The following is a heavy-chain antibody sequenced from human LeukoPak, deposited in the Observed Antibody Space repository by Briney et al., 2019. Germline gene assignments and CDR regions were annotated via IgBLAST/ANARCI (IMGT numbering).Heavy chain of an antibody. J-gene: IGHJ5*02. CDR3: ATESKNWFDP. Sequence: GGSLRLSCAASGFTFSSYNMNWVRQAPGKGLEWVSSISSSSSYIYYADSMKGRFTISRDNAKNSLYLQMNSLRAEDTAVCYCATESKNWFDPWGQGTLVTVSS. CDR2: ISSSSSYI. CDR1: GFTFSSYN. V-gene: IGHV3-21*01. D-gene: IGHD2/OR15-2a*01.